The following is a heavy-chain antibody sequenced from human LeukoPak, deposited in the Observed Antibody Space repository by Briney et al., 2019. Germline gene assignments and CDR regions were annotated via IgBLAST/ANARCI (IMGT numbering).Heavy chain of an antibody. V-gene: IGHV1-69*10. Sequence: ASVKVSCKASGGTLSSYAISWVRQAPGQGLEWMGGIIPILGIANYAQKFQGRVTITADKSTSTAYMELSSLRSEDTAVYYCGRGYYYDSSGYYFDYWGQGTLVTVSS. CDR2: IIPILGIA. D-gene: IGHD3-22*01. J-gene: IGHJ4*02. CDR3: GRGYYYDSSGYYFDY. CDR1: GGTLSSYA.